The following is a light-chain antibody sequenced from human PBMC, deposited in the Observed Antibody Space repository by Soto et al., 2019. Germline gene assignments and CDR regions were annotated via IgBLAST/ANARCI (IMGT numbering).Light chain of an antibody. Sequence: PGERATLSCRASESISSHYIAWYQYKPGQAPRLLIFGASTRATGIPDRFSGSWPGTDFTLTISRLEPEDFAMYYCQNFGDSPFTFGPGTKVDIK. V-gene: IGKV3-20*01. J-gene: IGKJ3*01. CDR1: ESISSHY. CDR3: QNFGDSPFT. CDR2: GAS.